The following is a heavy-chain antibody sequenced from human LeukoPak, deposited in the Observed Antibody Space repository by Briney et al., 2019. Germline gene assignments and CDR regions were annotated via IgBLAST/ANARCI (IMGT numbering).Heavy chain of an antibody. CDR3: ARDSYYDFWSGYSYYFDY. D-gene: IGHD3-3*01. J-gene: IGHJ4*02. Sequence: ASVKVSCKASGYTFTGYYMHWVRQAPGQGLEWMGWINPNSGGTNYAQKLQGRVTMTTDTSTSTAYMELRSLRSDDTAVYYCARDSYYDFWSGYSYYFDYWGQGTLVTVSS. CDR1: GYTFTGYY. CDR2: INPNSGGT. V-gene: IGHV1-2*02.